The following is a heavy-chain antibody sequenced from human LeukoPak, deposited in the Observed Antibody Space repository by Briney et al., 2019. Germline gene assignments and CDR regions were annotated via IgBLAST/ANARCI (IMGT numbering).Heavy chain of an antibody. J-gene: IGHJ4*02. V-gene: IGHV4-34*01. D-gene: IGHD2-21*02. CDR3: ARGHSRSRVTKH. Sequence: XXCAXYGGSFSGYYXSWVRQPPGKGLXWIGEINHSGSTNYNPSLKSRVTISVDTSKNQFSLKLSSVTAADTAVYYCARGHSRSRVTKHWGQGTLVTVSS. CDR2: INHSGST. CDR1: GGSFSGYY.